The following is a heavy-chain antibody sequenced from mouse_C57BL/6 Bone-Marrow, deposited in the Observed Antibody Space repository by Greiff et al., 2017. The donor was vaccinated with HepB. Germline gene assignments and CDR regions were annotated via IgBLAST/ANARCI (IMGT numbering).Heavy chain of an antibody. V-gene: IGHV5-4*01. CDR2: ISDGGSYT. CDR1: GFTFSSYA. CDR3: AREDDGYLDY. D-gene: IGHD2-3*01. J-gene: IGHJ2*01. Sequence: VQLKESGGGLVKPGGSLKLSCAASGFTFSSYAMSWVRQTPEKRLEWVATISDGGSYTYYPDDVKGRFTISRDNAKNNLYLQMSHLKSEDTAMYYCAREDDGYLDYWGQGTTLTVSS.